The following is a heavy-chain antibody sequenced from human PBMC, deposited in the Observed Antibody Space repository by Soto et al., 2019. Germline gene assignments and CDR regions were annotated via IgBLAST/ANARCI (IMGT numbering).Heavy chain of an antibody. CDR1: GFTFSSYG. CDR2: ISGSGSGDST. Sequence: TVGSLRLSCAASGFTFSSYGMSWVRQAPGKGLEWVSAISGSGSGDSTYYADSVKGRFTISRDNSKNTLYLQMNSLRAEDTAVYYCAKRHGYSSRYDNWGQGTLVTVSS. CDR3: AKRHGYSSRYDN. D-gene: IGHD6-13*01. V-gene: IGHV3-23*01. J-gene: IGHJ4*02.